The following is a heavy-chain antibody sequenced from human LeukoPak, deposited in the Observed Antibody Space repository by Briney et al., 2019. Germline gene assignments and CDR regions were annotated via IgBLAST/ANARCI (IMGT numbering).Heavy chain of an antibody. J-gene: IGHJ6*02. CDR1: GYTFTSYG. V-gene: IGHV1-18*01. D-gene: IGHD1-20*01. CDR2: ISAYNGNT. CDR3: ARGGRYNWNYYYGMDV. Sequence: ASVKVSCKASGYTFTSYGISWVRQAPGQGLEWMGWISAYNGNTNYAQKLQGRVTMTTDTSTCTAYMELRSLRSDDTAVYYCARGGRYNWNYYYGMDVWGQGTTVTVSS.